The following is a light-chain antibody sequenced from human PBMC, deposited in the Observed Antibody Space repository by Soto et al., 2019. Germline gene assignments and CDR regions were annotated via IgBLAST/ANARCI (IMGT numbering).Light chain of an antibody. CDR1: QSVSSSF. CDR2: GAS. V-gene: IGKV3-20*01. CDR3: QQYGSSPLFT. Sequence: EILLTQSPGTLSLSPGERATLSCRASQSVSSSFLAWYQQKPGQAPRLLIYGASTRATGIPDRFSCSGSGTDFTLTISRLEPEDFAVYYCQQYGSSPLFTFGPGTKVDIK. J-gene: IGKJ3*01.